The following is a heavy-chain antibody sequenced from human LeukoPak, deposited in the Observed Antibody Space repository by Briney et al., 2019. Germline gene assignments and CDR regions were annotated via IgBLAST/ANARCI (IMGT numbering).Heavy chain of an antibody. CDR1: GFTFSSYS. J-gene: IGHJ4*02. Sequence: QSGGSLRLSCAASGFTFSSYSMNWVRQAPGKGLEWVSAISGSGTSTYYADSVKGRFTISIDNSKYTLYLQMNSLRAEDTAVYYCAKDGGYSSAWFPNDYWGQGTLVTVSS. D-gene: IGHD6-19*01. CDR2: ISGSGTST. CDR3: AKDGGYSSAWFPNDY. V-gene: IGHV3-23*01.